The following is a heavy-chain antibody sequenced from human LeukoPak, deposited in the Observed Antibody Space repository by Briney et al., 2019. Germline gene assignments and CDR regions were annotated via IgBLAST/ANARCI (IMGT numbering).Heavy chain of an antibody. CDR3: AQAPSLTITLFEY. CDR1: GFTFSSYA. D-gene: IGHD4/OR15-4a*01. Sequence: SGGSLRLSCAASGFTFSSYAMSWVRQAPGKGLEWVSTISGSGGSTYYADSVKGRFTISRDNSKNTLYLEMNSLRAEDTAVYYCAQAPSLTITLFEYWGQGTLVTVSS. J-gene: IGHJ4*02. CDR2: ISGSGGST. V-gene: IGHV3-23*01.